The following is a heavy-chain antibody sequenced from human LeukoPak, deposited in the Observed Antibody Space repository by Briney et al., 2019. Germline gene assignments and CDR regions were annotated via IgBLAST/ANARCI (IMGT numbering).Heavy chain of an antibody. J-gene: IGHJ4*02. CDR3: AKNSYDFWSGPYEDY. CDR1: GFTFSSYA. D-gene: IGHD3-3*01. Sequence: PGGSLRLSCAASGFTFSSYAMHWVRQAPGKGLEWVAVISYDGSNKYYADSVKGRFTISRDNSKNTLYLQMNSLRAEDTAVYYCAKNSYDFWSGPYEDYWGQGTLVTVSS. V-gene: IGHV3-30-3*02. CDR2: ISYDGSNK.